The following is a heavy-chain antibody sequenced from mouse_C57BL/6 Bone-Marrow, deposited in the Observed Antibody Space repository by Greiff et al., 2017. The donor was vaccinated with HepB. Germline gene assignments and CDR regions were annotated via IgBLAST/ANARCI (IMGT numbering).Heavy chain of an antibody. Sequence: EVQGVESGTVLARPGASVKMSCKTSGYTFTSYWMHWVKQRPGQGLEWIGAIYPGNSDTSYNQKFKGKAKLTAVTSASTAYMELSSLTNEDSAVYYCTRETFYYGFWFAYWGQGTLVTVSA. J-gene: IGHJ3*01. CDR1: GYTFTSYW. D-gene: IGHD2-2*01. CDR3: TRETFYYGFWFAY. V-gene: IGHV1-5*01. CDR2: IYPGNSDT.